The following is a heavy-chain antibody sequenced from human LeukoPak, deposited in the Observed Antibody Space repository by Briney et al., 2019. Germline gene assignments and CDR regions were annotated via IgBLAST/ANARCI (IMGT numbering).Heavy chain of an antibody. CDR1: GGSISSGGYY. D-gene: IGHD1-26*01. J-gene: IGHJ4*02. CDR3: ARVVGATLAFDY. CDR2: IYRSGST. V-gene: IGHV4-30-2*01. Sequence: PSQTLSLTCTVSGGSISSGGYYWSWIRQPPGKGLEWIGYIYRSGSTYYNPSLKSRVTISVDRSKNQFSLKLSSVTAADTAVYYCARVVGATLAFDYWGQGTLVTVPS.